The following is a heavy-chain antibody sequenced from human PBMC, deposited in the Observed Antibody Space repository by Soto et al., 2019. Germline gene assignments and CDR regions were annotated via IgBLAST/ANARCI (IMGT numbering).Heavy chain of an antibody. CDR3: ARDAQWILTARIRPVFYFDS. D-gene: IGHD2-15*01. CDR1: GFTFSTYG. Sequence: PGGSLRLSCAASGFTFSTYGMHWVRQAPGKGLEWVAVIWYDGSSKDYADSVKGRFTISRDNSKSTLYLQVNSLRAEDTAVYYCARDAQWILTARIRPVFYFDSWGQGTLVTVSS. CDR2: IWYDGSSK. V-gene: IGHV3-33*01. J-gene: IGHJ4*02.